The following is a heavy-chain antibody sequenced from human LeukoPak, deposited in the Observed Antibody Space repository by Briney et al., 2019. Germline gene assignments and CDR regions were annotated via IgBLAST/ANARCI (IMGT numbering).Heavy chain of an antibody. CDR1: GFTFSSYG. V-gene: IGHV3-30*02. CDR3: AKDRADHSSSWYGPLDY. D-gene: IGHD6-13*01. J-gene: IGHJ4*02. Sequence: GGSLRLSCAASGFTFSSYGMHWVRQAPGKGLEWVAFIRYDGSNKYYADSVKGRFTISRDNSKNTLYLQMNSLRAEDTAVYYCAKDRADHSSSWYGPLDYWGQGTLVTVSS. CDR2: IRYDGSNK.